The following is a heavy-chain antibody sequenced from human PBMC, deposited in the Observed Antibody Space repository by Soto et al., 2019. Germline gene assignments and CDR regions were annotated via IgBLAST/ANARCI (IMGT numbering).Heavy chain of an antibody. Sequence: EVHLVESGGGLVQPGGSLRLSCAASGFTFSSYEMIWVRQAPGEGLECLSYITRGGSTIHYADSVKGRFTISRDNAKNSLYLQMNSLRAEDSAVYYCASVWSGYSGAHFWGQGTLVTVSS. V-gene: IGHV3-48*03. CDR2: ITRGGSTI. CDR1: GFTFSSYE. D-gene: IGHD3-3*01. J-gene: IGHJ4*02. CDR3: ASVWSGYSGAHF.